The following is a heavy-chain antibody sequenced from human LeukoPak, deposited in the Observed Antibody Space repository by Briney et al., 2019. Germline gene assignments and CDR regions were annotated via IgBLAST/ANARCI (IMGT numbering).Heavy chain of an antibody. V-gene: IGHV4-34*01. CDR2: INHSGST. D-gene: IGHD2-21*02. CDR1: GGSFSGYY. Sequence: KPSETLSLTCAVYGGSFSGYYWSWIRLPPGKGLEWIGEINHSGSTNYNPSLKSRVTISVDTSKNRFSLKLSSVTAADTAVYYCARVPGMSPYSKTATDYWGQGTLVTVSS. CDR3: ARVPGMSPYSKTATDY. J-gene: IGHJ4*02.